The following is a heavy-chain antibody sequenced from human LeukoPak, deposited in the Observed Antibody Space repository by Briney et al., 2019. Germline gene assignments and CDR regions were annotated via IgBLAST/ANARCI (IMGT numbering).Heavy chain of an antibody. CDR3: ARSRSGPIDY. CDR1: GGSISNGAYH. D-gene: IGHD3-10*01. CDR2: IYDSGSA. J-gene: IGHJ4*02. Sequence: PSETLSLTCTVSGGSISNGAYHWSWIRQHPRKGLEWIGYIYDSGSAYYNPSPKSRLTISVDTSKNQFSLKLYSVTAADTAVYYCARSRSGPIDYWGQGTLVTVSS. V-gene: IGHV4-31*03.